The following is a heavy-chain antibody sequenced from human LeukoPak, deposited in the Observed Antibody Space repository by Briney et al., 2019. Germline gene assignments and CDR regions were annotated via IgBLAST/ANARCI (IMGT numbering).Heavy chain of an antibody. Sequence: ASVKVSCKASDYTFTNYGISWVRPAPGQGLEWMGWISAYNGNTNQAQKLQGRVTMTTDTSTRTAYMELRSLRSDDTAVYYCARDYYDSSGYYYVFAYWGQGTLVTVSS. D-gene: IGHD3-22*01. V-gene: IGHV1-18*01. CDR2: ISAYNGNT. CDR1: DYTFTNYG. CDR3: ARDYYDSSGYYYVFAY. J-gene: IGHJ4*02.